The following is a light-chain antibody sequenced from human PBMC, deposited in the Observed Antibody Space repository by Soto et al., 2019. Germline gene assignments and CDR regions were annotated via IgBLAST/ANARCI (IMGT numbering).Light chain of an antibody. CDR3: QSYDRSLSGSRV. CDR2: DNS. J-gene: IGLJ1*01. Sequence: SVLTQPPSVSGAPGQRVTISCTGSSSNIGAGYDVHWYQQLPGTAPKLLIYDNSNRPSGVPDRFSGSKSGTSASLAITGLQAEDGADYYCQSYDRSLSGSRVFGTGTKVTVL. V-gene: IGLV1-40*01. CDR1: SSNIGAGYD.